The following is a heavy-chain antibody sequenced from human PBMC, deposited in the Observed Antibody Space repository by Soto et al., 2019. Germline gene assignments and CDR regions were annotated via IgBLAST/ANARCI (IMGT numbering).Heavy chain of an antibody. D-gene: IGHD6-19*01. CDR3: ARAPSHGWFQHFDY. Sequence: GESLKISCQVSEYSFTSYWIGWVRQMSGKGLEWMAMIFPDDSDTRYSPSFEGHVTISADNSISTAYLQWSSLKASDTATYFCARAPSHGWFQHFDYWGQGTLVTVSS. CDR2: IFPDDSDT. V-gene: IGHV5-51*01. J-gene: IGHJ4*02. CDR1: EYSFTSYW.